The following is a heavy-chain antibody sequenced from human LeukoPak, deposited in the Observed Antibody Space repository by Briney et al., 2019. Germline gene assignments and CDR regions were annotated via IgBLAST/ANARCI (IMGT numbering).Heavy chain of an antibody. CDR2: INSDESST. CDR3: ARALGNAFDI. CDR1: GFTFSSYS. J-gene: IGHJ3*02. V-gene: IGHV3-74*01. D-gene: IGHD7-27*01. Sequence: PGGSLRLSCAASGFTFSSYSMNWVRQAPGKGLVWVSRINSDESSTNYADSVKGRITISRDNAKNTLYLQMNSLRAEDTALYYCARALGNAFDIWGQGTMVTVSS.